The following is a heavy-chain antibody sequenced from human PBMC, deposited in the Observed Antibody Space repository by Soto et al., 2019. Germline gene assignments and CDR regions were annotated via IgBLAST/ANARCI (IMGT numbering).Heavy chain of an antibody. CDR3: ARDERWLLYRDYYYYMDV. Sequence: EVQLVESGGGLVQPGGSLRLSCAASGFTVSSNYMSWVRQAPGKGLEWVSVIYSGGSTYYADSVKGRFTISRDNSKNTLYLQMNSLRAEDTAVYYCARDERWLLYRDYYYYMDVWGKGTTVTVSS. D-gene: IGHD3-3*01. CDR2: IYSGGST. CDR1: GFTVSSNY. J-gene: IGHJ6*03. V-gene: IGHV3-66*01.